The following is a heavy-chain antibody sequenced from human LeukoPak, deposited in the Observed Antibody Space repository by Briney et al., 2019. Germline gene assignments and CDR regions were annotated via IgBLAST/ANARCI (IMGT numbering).Heavy chain of an antibody. D-gene: IGHD2-8*01. V-gene: IGHV3-23*01. CDR2: ISGSGGST. J-gene: IGHJ4*02. CDR3: AKDRLIVLMVYANGLDY. CDR1: GFTFSSYA. Sequence: GGSPRLSCAASGFTFSSYAMSWVRQAPGKGLEWVSAISGSGGSTYYADSVKGRFTISRDNSKNTLYLQMNSLRAEDTAVYYCAKDRLIVLMVYANGLDYWGQGTLVTVSS.